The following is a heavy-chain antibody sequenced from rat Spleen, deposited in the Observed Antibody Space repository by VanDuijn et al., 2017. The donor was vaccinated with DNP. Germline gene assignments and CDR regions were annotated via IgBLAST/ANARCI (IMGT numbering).Heavy chain of an antibody. V-gene: IGHV5-31*01. CDR2: ITSSGGNT. CDR1: GFTFNKYW. J-gene: IGHJ2*01. CDR3: VRPDFYAGSYPHY. Sequence: EVQLVESGGDLVQPGRSLKLSCVASGFTFNKYWMTWIRQVPGKGLEWVATITSSGGNTYYRDSVKGRFTISRDNAKSTLYLQMNSLRSEDMATYYCVRPDFYAGSYPHYWGQGVMVTVSS. D-gene: IGHD1-12*02.